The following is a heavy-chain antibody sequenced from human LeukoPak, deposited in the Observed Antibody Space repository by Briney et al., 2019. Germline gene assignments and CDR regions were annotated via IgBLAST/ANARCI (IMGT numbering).Heavy chain of an antibody. CDR2: IYYSGST. CDR1: GDSISSGDYY. CDR3: ARVREATIAPFFDY. J-gene: IGHJ4*02. D-gene: IGHD6-13*01. V-gene: IGHV4-31*03. Sequence: SETLSLTCPVSGDSISSGDYYWTWIRQHPGKGLEWIGCIYYSGSTYYNLSLKSRVIISADTSKNHFSLKLSSVTAADTAVYYCARVREATIAPFFDYWGQGILVTVSS.